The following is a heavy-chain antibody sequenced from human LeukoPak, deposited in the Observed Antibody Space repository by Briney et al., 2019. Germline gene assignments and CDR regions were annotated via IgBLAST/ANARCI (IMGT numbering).Heavy chain of an antibody. CDR3: ATLTMYADLDY. Sequence: GGSLRLSCAASGFTFSSYAMNWVRHAPGKGLEWVSGISGSGGSTNYADSVKGRFTISRDNSKNTLYLQMNYLRGDDTAVYYCATLTMYADLDYWGQGTLVTVSS. CDR1: GFTFSSYA. J-gene: IGHJ4*02. CDR2: ISGSGGST. V-gene: IGHV3-23*01. D-gene: IGHD2-8*01.